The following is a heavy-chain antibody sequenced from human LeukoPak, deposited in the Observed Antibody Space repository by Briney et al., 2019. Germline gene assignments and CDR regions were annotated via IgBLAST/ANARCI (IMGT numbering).Heavy chain of an antibody. CDR2: IYYSGST. CDR3: ARDEDYYDSSGYYRPLWYFDL. V-gene: IGHV4-31*03. Sequence: SQTLSLTCTVSGGSISSGDYYWSWIRQHPGKGLEWIGYIYYSGSTYYNPSLKSRVTISVDTSKNQFSLKLSSVTAADTAVYYCARDEDYYDSSGYYRPLWYFDLWGRGTLVTVSS. J-gene: IGHJ2*01. D-gene: IGHD3-22*01. CDR1: GGSISSGDYY.